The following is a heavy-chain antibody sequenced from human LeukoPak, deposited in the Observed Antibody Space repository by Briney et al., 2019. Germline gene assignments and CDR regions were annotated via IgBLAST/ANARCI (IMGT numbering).Heavy chain of an antibody. CDR3: ARASYYYGSGSYYNPWFDP. CDR1: GGSISSYY. J-gene: IGHJ5*02. V-gene: IGHV4-4*07. Sequence: PSETLSLTCTVSGGSISSYYWSWIRQPAAKGLEWIGRISTSGSTNYNPSLKSRVTMSLDTSKNQFPLKLTSVTAADTAVYYCARASYYYGSGSYYNPWFDPWGQGTLVTVSS. D-gene: IGHD3-10*01. CDR2: ISTSGST.